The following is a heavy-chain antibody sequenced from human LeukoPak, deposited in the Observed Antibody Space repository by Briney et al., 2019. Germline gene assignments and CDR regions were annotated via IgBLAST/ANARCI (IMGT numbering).Heavy chain of an antibody. J-gene: IGHJ4*02. CDR2: IYRSGSS. CDR3: ASSHPRRYFDY. V-gene: IGHV4-38-2*01. CDR1: GYSISINYY. Sequence: SETLSLTCAVSGYSISINYYWGWIRQPPGKGLEWIGSIYRSGSSYYNPSLKSRVTISVDTSKNQFSLQLSSVTAADTAVYYCASSHPRRYFDYWGQGTLVTVSS.